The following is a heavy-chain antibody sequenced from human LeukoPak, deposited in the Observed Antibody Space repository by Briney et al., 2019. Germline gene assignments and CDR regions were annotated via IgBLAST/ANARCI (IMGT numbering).Heavy chain of an antibody. V-gene: IGHV3-23*01. CDR2: LSGSGGST. D-gene: IGHD3-10*01. J-gene: IGHJ4*02. CDR1: GFTFSSYA. CDR3: AKDSLLWFGELLLSGFDY. Sequence: GGSLRLSCAASGFTFSSYAMSWVRQAPGKGLEWVSALSGSGGSTYYADSVKGRFTISRDNSKNTLYLQMNSLRAEDTAVYYCAKDSLLWFGELLLSGFDYWGQGTLVTVSS.